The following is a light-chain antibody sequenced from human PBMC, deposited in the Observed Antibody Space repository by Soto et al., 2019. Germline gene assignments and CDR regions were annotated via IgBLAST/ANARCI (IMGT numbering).Light chain of an antibody. CDR1: QSVSSN. J-gene: IGKJ1*01. CDR2: GAS. CDR3: QQYHNWPPWP. V-gene: IGKV3-15*01. Sequence: EIVMTQSPATLSVSPGERSTLSCMSIQSVSSNLASYQQKPGQAPRLLIQGASTRATGISARFSGSGSRTAFTLAISGLQSQDFAVYYCQQYHNWPPWPFGEGTKVEIK.